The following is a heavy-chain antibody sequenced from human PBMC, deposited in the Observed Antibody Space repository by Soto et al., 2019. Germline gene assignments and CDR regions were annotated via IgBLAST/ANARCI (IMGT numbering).Heavy chain of an antibody. V-gene: IGHV3-66*01. J-gene: IGHJ4*02. CDR2: IYSGGST. D-gene: IGHD1-7*01. CDR3: ASEVEDLTGTRSPFDY. CDR1: GFTVSSNY. Sequence: EVQLVESGGGLVQPGGSLRLSCAASGFTVSSNYMSWVRQAPGKGLEWVSVIYSGGSTYYADSVKGRFTISRDNSKNTLYLQMNSLRAEDTAVYYCASEVEDLTGTRSPFDYWGQGTLVTVSS.